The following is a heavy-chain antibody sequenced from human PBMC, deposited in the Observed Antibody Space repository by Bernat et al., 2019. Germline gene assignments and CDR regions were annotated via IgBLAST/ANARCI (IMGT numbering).Heavy chain of an antibody. CDR1: GGSISSSSYY. CDR3: ARTTVVTPNWYFEL. D-gene: IGHD4-23*01. Sequence: QLQLQESGPGLVKPSETLSLTCTVSGGSISSSSYYWGWIRQPPGKGLEWIGSIYYSGSTYYNPSLKSRVTISVDTSKNQFSLKLSSVTAADTAVYYCARTTVVTPNWYFELWGRGTLVTVSS. J-gene: IGHJ2*01. V-gene: IGHV4-39*01. CDR2: IYYSGST.